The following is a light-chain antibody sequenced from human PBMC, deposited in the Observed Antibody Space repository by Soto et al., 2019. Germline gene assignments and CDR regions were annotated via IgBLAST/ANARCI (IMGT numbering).Light chain of an antibody. J-gene: IGLJ2*01. CDR3: CSYAGSMV. CDR1: SIAVGSYNR. CDR2: EVT. V-gene: IGLV2-23*02. Sequence: QSALTQPASVSGSPGQSITISCTGTSIAVGSYNRVSWSQQHPGKAPKLMISEVTKRPSGVSNRFSGSKSGNTASLTISGLQAEDEADYYCCSYAGSMVFGGGTKLTVL.